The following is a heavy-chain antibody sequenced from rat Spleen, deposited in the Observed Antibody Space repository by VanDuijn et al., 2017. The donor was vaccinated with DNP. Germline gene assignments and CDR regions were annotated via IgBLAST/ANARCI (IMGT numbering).Heavy chain of an antibody. Sequence: EVQLVESGGGLVQPGRSLKLSCAASGFTFSNYDMAWVRQAPTKGLEWVASISPSGGSTYYRDSVKGRFTVSRDNAKSSLYLQMDSLRSEDTATYYCARAPGYYSGDEYFDFWGPGTMVTVSS. CDR2: ISPSGGST. D-gene: IGHD1-1*01. CDR1: GFTFSNYD. V-gene: IGHV5-25*01. J-gene: IGHJ1*01. CDR3: ARAPGYYSGDEYFDF.